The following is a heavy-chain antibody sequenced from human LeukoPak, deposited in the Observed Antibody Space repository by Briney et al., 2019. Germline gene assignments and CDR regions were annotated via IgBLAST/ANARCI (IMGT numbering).Heavy chain of an antibody. V-gene: IGHV3-48*02. D-gene: IGHD2-2*03. Sequence: PGGSLRLSCAASGFTFSSYSMNWVRQAPGKGREWVSYISSSSTIYYADSVKGRFTISRDNAKNSLYLQMNSLRDEDTAVYYCARDMDLRDYYYYYGMDVWGQGTTVTVSS. CDR2: ISSSSTI. CDR3: ARDMDLRDYYYYYGMDV. J-gene: IGHJ6*02. CDR1: GFTFSSYS.